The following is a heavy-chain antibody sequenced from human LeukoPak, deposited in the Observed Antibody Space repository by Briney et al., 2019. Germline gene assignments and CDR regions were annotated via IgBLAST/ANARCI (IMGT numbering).Heavy chain of an antibody. Sequence: SETLSLTCTVSGGSISSYYWSWIRQPAGKGLEWIGRIYTSGSTNYNPSLKSRVTMSVDTSKNQFSLKLSSVTAADTAVYYCARELTMVRGVITYDYCGQGTLVTVSS. D-gene: IGHD3-10*01. CDR1: GGSISSYY. CDR3: ARELTMVRGVITYDY. CDR2: IYTSGST. J-gene: IGHJ4*02. V-gene: IGHV4-4*07.